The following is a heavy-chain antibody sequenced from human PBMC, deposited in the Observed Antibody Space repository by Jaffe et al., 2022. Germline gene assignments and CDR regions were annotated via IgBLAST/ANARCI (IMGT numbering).Heavy chain of an antibody. CDR1: GFTFSSYS. CDR3: ARDLMITFGGVIASDAFDI. CDR2: ISSSSSTI. D-gene: IGHD3-16*02. V-gene: IGHV3-48*01. J-gene: IGHJ3*02. Sequence: EVQLVESGGGLVQPGGSLRLSCAASGFTFSSYSMNWVRQAPGKGLEWVSYISSSSSTIYYADSVKGRFTISRDNAKNSLYLQMNSLRAEDTAVYYCARDLMITFGGVIASDAFDIWGQGTMVTVSS.